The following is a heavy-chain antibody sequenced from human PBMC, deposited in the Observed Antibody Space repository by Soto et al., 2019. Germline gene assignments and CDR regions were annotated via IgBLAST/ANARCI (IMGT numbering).Heavy chain of an antibody. D-gene: IGHD3-22*01. Sequence: ASVKVSCKASGGTFSSYAISWVRQAPGQGLEWMGGIIPIFGTANYAQKFQGRVTITADESTSTAYMELSSLRSEDTAVYYCARDAVEYYDSGGYSNCFDLWGQGTRVTVAS. V-gene: IGHV1-69*13. J-gene: IGHJ5*02. CDR2: IIPIFGTA. CDR3: ARDAVEYYDSGGYSNCFDL. CDR1: GGTFSSYA.